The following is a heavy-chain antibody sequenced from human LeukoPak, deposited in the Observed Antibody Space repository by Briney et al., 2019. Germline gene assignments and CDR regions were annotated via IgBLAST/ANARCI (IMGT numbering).Heavy chain of an antibody. J-gene: IGHJ4*02. CDR3: AKEEEYYFDY. CDR2: ISGSGGST. V-gene: IGHV3-23*01. CDR1: GFTFSSHA. Sequence: GGSLRLSCAASGFTFSSHAMSWVRQAPGKGLEWVSGISGSGGSTDYADSVKGRFIISRDNSRNTLNLQMNNLRAEDTAVYYCAKEEEYYFDYWGQGALVTVSS.